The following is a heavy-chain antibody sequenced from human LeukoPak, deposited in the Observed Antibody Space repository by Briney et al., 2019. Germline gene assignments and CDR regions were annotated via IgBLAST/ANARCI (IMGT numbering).Heavy chain of an antibody. CDR2: ISGSGGST. D-gene: IGHD6-19*01. CDR1: GFTFSSYA. Sequence: GSLRLSCAASGFTFSSYAMSWVRQAPGKGLEWVSAISGSGGSTYYADSVKGRFTISRDNSKNTLYLQMNSLRAEDTAVYYCAKAAIAVAGTNPYEFDYWGQGTLVTVSS. V-gene: IGHV3-23*01. CDR3: AKAAIAVAGTNPYEFDY. J-gene: IGHJ4*02.